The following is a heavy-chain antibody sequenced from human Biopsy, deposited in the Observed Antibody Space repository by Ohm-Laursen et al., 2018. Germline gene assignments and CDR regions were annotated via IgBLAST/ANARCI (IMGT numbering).Heavy chain of an antibody. CDR1: GGSMDRYF. CDR2: VFSSGTT. CDR3: ARGGGMNYFDP. J-gene: IGHJ5*02. Sequence: SDTLSLTCSVSGGSMDRYFWSWIRQPVGKGLEWIGNVFSSGTTNYNPSLNSRVTLSVDMSKNQFSLKMTSMTAPDTGFYFCARGGGMNYFDPWGQGILVSVSS. V-gene: IGHV4-4*07. D-gene: IGHD1-7*01.